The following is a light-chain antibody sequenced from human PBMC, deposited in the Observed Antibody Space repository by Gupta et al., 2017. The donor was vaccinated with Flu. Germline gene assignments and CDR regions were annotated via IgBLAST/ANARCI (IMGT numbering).Light chain of an antibody. CDR2: DAS. CDR3: QQRSNWPPFT. Sequence: ATLSLSPGERATLSCRASQSVSNYLVWYQQKPGQALRLLIYDASNRATGIPARFSGSGSGTDFTLTISSLEPEDFAVYYCQQRSNWPPFTFGPGTKVDIK. J-gene: IGKJ3*01. CDR1: QSVSNY. V-gene: IGKV3-11*01.